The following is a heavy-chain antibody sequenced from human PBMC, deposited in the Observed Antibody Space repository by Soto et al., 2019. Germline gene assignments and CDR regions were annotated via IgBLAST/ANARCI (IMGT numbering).Heavy chain of an antibody. CDR1: GDSISSGDYY. CDR3: GRAWASGTCRADY. Sequence: QVQLQESGQGLVKPSQTLSLTCTVSGDSISSGDYYWSWIRQTPGRGLEWIGYIHNTGRSCYNPSAKSRVTISVATSKNQFSLILSPLTAADTAVYLCGRAWASGTCRADYWGQGTLVTVSS. D-gene: IGHD1-26*01. V-gene: IGHV4-30-4*01. CDR2: IHNTGRS. J-gene: IGHJ4*02.